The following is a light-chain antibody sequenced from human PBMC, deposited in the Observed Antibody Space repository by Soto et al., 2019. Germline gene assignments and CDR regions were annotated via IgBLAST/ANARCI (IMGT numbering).Light chain of an antibody. CDR3: LLYLGGAKSWV. J-gene: IGLJ3*02. Sequence: QAVVTQEPSLTVSPGGTVTLTCASSTGAVTSGYYPNWFQQKSGQPPRPLIYSTSNMHSWTPARFSGSLLGGKAALTLSGVQPEDEAEYYCLLYLGGAKSWVFGGGTKLTVL. CDR2: STS. V-gene: IGLV7-43*01. CDR1: TGAVTSGYY.